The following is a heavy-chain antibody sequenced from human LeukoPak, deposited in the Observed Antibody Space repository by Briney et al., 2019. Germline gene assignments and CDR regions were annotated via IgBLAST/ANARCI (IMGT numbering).Heavy chain of an antibody. V-gene: IGHV3-30*03. J-gene: IGHJ6*02. D-gene: IGHD5-12*01. CDR2: ISYDGSNK. Sequence: GGSLRLSCAASGFTFSSYGMHWVRQAPGKGLEWVAVISYDGSNKYYADSVKGRFTISRDNSKNTLYLQMNSLRAEDTAVYYCAREVVATIPNYKTYYYYGMDVWGQGTTVTVSS. CDR1: GFTFSSYG. CDR3: AREVVATIPNYKTYYYYGMDV.